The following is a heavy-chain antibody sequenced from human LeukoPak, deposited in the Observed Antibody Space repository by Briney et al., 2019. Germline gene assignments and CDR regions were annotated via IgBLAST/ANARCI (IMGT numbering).Heavy chain of an antibody. CDR1: GYTFTGYY. CDR2: ITPFNGNT. J-gene: IGHJ3*02. D-gene: IGHD2-21*02. V-gene: IGHV1-45*02. Sequence: SVKVSCKASGYTFTGYYMHWVRQAPGQALEWMGWITPFNGNTNYAQKFQDRVTITRDRSMSTAYMELSSLRSEDTAMYYCARSYCGGDCYSAFDIWGQGTMVTVSS. CDR3: ARSYCGGDCYSAFDI.